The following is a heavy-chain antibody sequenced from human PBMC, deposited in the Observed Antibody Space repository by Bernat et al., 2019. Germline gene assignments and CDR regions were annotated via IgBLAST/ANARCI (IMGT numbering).Heavy chain of an antibody. D-gene: IGHD2-2*02. Sequence: EVQLVESGGGLIQPGGSLRLSCAASGFTVSSNYMSWVRQAPGKGLEWVSVIYSGGSTYYADSVKGRFTISRDNSKTTLYLQMNSLRAEDTAVYYCARGLVPAAISPYYYGMDVWGQGTTVTVSS. CDR1: GFTVSSNY. CDR3: ARGLVPAAISPYYYGMDV. J-gene: IGHJ6*02. CDR2: IYSGGST. V-gene: IGHV3-53*01.